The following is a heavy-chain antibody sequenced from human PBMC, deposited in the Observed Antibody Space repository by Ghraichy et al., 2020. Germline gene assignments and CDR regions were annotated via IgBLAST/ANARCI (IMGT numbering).Heavy chain of an antibody. CDR3: TKVGSPALSSWLPYYYYYYGMDV. J-gene: IGHJ6*02. CDR2: ISGSGGST. Sequence: GGSLRLSCAASGFTFSSYAMSWVRQAPGKGLEWVSAISGSGGSTYYADSVKGRFTISRDNSKNTLYLQMNSLRAEDTAVYYCTKVGSPALSSWLPYYYYYYGMDVWGQGTTVTVSS. V-gene: IGHV3-23*01. CDR1: GFTFSSYA. D-gene: IGHD6-13*01.